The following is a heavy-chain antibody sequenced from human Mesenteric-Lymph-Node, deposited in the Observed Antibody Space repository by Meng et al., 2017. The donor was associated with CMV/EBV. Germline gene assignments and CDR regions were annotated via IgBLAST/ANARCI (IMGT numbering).Heavy chain of an antibody. J-gene: IGHJ5*02. CDR3: ARQSYALFDP. Sequence: GGSLRLSCAASGFTFNNYGMHWVRQAPGKGLEWVANLRGDGGVQFFVDSLKGRFSIFRDNAKKSLYLQMTSLRVEDTGIYYCARQSYALFDPWGQGILVTVSS. CDR1: GFTFNNYG. V-gene: IGHV3-7*01. CDR2: LRGDGGVQ.